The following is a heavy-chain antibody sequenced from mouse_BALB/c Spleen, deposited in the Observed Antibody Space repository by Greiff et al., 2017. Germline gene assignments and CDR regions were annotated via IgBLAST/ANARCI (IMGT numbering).Heavy chain of an antibody. CDR3: ARTTYFAY. V-gene: IGHV14-3*02. D-gene: IGHD1-1*01. CDR2: IDPANGNT. CDR1: GFNFKDTY. Sequence: VQLQQSGAELVKPGASVKLSCTASGFNFKDTYMHWVKQRPEQGLEWIGRIDPANGNTKYDPKFPGKATITADTTSNTAYLQLSSLTSDDTAVYYCARTTYFAYWGQGTTLTVSA. J-gene: IGHJ2*01.